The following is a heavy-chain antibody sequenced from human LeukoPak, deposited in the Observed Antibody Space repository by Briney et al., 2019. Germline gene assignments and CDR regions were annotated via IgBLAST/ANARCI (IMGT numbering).Heavy chain of an antibody. V-gene: IGHV3-23*01. D-gene: IGHD6-13*01. CDR3: AHISSSWPDY. Sequence: GGSLRLSCAASGFTFSSYAMSWVRQAPGKXLEWVSAISGSGGSTYYADSVKGRFTISRDNSKNTLYLQMNSLRAEDTAVYYCAHISSSWPDYWGQGTLVTVSS. CDR1: GFTFSSYA. CDR2: ISGSGGST. J-gene: IGHJ4*02.